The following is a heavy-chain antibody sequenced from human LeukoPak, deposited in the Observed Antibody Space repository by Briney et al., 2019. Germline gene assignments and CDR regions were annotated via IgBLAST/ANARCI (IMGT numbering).Heavy chain of an antibody. Sequence: GGSLRLSCAASGFTLSRYWMSWVRQAPGKGLEWVANIKHDGSEKYYVDSVKGRFTISRDNAKNSLYLQMNSLRGEDTAVYYCARDRDYYNYFEYWGQGTMVTVSS. CDR2: IKHDGSEK. CDR1: GFTLSRYW. D-gene: IGHD3-10*01. J-gene: IGHJ4*02. V-gene: IGHV3-7*04. CDR3: ARDRDYYNYFEY.